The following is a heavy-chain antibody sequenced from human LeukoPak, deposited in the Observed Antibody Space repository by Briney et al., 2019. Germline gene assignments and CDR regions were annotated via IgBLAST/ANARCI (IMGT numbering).Heavy chain of an antibody. CDR3: ARWVPAAEDYCYFDL. V-gene: IGHV4-59*01. CDR2: IYYSGST. CDR1: GGSISSYY. J-gene: IGHJ2*01. Sequence: SETLSLTCTVSGGSISSYYWSWIRQPPGKGLEWIGYIYYSGSTNYNPSLKSRVTISVDTSKNQFSLKLSSVTAADTAVYYCARWVPAAEDYCYFDLWGRGTLVTVSS. D-gene: IGHD2-2*01.